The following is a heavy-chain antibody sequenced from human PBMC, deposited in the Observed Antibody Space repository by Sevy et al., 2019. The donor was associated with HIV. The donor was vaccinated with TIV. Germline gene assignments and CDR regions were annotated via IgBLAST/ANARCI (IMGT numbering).Heavy chain of an antibody. CDR2: INSDGSST. J-gene: IGHJ4*02. Sequence: GGSLRLSCAASGFTFSSNWMHWVRQAPGKGLVWVSRINSDGSSTNYADSVKGRFTISRDNAKNTLYLQINSLRAEDTAVYYCARCRYYYDSSGFYLDYWGQGTLVTVSS. CDR3: ARCRYYYDSSGFYLDY. CDR1: GFTFSSNW. D-gene: IGHD3-22*01. V-gene: IGHV3-74*01.